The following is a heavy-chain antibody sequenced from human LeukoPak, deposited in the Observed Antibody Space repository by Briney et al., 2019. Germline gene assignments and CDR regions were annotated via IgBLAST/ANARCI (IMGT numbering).Heavy chain of an antibody. V-gene: IGHV3-23*01. D-gene: IGHD4-17*01. Sequence: GGSLRLSCAASEFTFSSYAMQWVRQAPGKGLEWVSGISASGGSTWYADSVKGRFTISRDNSKNTLYLQMNSLRAEDTAVYYCAREAVTRNYFDYWGQGTLVTVSS. CDR2: ISASGGST. J-gene: IGHJ4*02. CDR3: AREAVTRNYFDY. CDR1: EFTFSSYA.